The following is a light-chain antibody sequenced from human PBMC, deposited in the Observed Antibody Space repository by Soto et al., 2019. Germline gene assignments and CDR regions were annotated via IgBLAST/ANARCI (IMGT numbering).Light chain of an antibody. V-gene: IGKV1-5*01. CDR2: DAY. CDR3: QQYNSYSRT. CDR1: QSISSW. J-gene: IGKJ1*01. Sequence: DIQMTQSPSTLSASVGDRVTITCRARQSISSWLAWYQQKPGKAPKLLIYDAYSLESGVPSRFSGSGSGTEFTLTISSLQPDDFATYYCQQYNSYSRTFGQGTKVDI.